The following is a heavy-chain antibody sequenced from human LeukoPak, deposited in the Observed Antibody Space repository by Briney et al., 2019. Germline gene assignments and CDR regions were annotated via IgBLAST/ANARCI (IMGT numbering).Heavy chain of an antibody. CDR3: ARRDISSGWSFDY. Sequence: PSETLSLTCTVSGGSISTYHWSWIRQPAGKGLEWIGQIHRSGSTNYNPPLKSRVSMSIDTTEDQVSLTIRFVTAADTAFYYCARRDISSGWSFDYWGQGTLVTVSS. CDR2: IHRSGST. V-gene: IGHV4-4*07. D-gene: IGHD6-19*01. CDR1: GGSISTYH. J-gene: IGHJ4*02.